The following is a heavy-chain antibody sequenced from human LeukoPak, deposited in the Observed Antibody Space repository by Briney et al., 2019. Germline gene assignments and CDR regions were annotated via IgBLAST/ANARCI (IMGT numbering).Heavy chain of an antibody. Sequence: SETLSLTCTVSGGSISSGSYYWGWIRQPPGKGLEWIGSIYYSGSTYYNPSLKSRVTISVDTSKNQFSLKLSSVTAADTAVYYCARDDGTGERKSVNYWGQGTLVTVSS. CDR3: ARDDGTGERKSVNY. CDR1: GGSISSGSYY. V-gene: IGHV4-39*07. D-gene: IGHD1-1*01. J-gene: IGHJ4*02. CDR2: IYYSGST.